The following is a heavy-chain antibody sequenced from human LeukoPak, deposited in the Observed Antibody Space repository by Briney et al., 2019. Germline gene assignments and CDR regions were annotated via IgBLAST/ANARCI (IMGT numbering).Heavy chain of an antibody. CDR1: GGTFSSYA. CDR3: ARESHVERDDF. V-gene: IGHV1-69*13. J-gene: IGHJ4*02. CDR2: IIPIFGTA. D-gene: IGHD1-1*01. Sequence: GASVTVSYKASGGTFSSYAISWVRQAPGQGLEWMGGIIPIFGTANYAQKFQGRVTITADESTSTAYMELSSLRSEDTAVYYCARESHVERDDFWGQGTLITVSS.